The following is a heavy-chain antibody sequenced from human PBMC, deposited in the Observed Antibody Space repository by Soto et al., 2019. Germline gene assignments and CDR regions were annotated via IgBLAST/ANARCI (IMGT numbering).Heavy chain of an antibody. CDR3: ASKYSSSSLYYYYYMDV. CDR1: GFTFSSYS. J-gene: IGHJ6*03. V-gene: IGHV3-21*01. D-gene: IGHD6-6*01. Sequence: GGSLRLSCAASGFTFSSYSMNWVRQAPGKGLEWVSSISSSSSYIYYADSVKGRFTISRDNAKNSLYLQMKNLRAEDTAVYYCASKYSSSSLYYYYYMDVWGKGTTVTVSS. CDR2: ISSSSSYI.